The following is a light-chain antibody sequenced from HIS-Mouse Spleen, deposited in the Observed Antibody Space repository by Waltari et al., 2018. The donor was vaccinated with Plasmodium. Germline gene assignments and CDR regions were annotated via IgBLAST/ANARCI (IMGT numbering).Light chain of an antibody. CDR2: DDS. V-gene: IGLV3-21*02. CDR3: RVWDSSSDHPV. J-gene: IGLJ2*01. Sequence: SYVLTQPPSVSVAPGQTARITCGGNNIGSKSVHWYQQKPGQATVLVVYDDSDRPSGIPAGCSGSNAGNTATLSSSRGEGGDEADYYCRVWDSSSDHPVFGGGTKLTVL. CDR1: NIGSKS.